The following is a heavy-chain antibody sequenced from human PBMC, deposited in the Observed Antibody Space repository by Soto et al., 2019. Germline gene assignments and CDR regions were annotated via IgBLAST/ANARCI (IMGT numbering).Heavy chain of an antibody. J-gene: IGHJ4*02. CDR3: ARARATVTTERALGY. CDR2: TSVYNGDS. V-gene: IGHV1-18*01. Sequence: VQLVQSGPEVKKPGASVKVSCKTSGYTFYSYDITWVRQAPGQGLEWMGTTSVYNGDSNVAQNLQGRVTMTIDKSTATAYMDLKNLTSDDTAVYYCARARATVTTERALGYWGQGTLVTVSS. CDR1: GYTFYSYD. D-gene: IGHD4-17*01.